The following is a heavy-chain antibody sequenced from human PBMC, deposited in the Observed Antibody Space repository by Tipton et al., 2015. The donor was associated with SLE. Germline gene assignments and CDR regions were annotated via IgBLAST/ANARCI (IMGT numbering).Heavy chain of an antibody. Sequence: TLSLTCAVYGGSFSGYYWTWIRQPPGKGLEWTGYIYYSGSTNYNPSLKSRVTISVDTSKNQFSLKLSSVTAADTAVYYCARDYYGLGFDAFDIWGQGTMVTVSS. CDR3: ARDYYGLGFDAFDI. CDR2: IYYSGST. CDR1: GGSFSGYY. J-gene: IGHJ3*02. V-gene: IGHV4-59*01. D-gene: IGHD3-10*01.